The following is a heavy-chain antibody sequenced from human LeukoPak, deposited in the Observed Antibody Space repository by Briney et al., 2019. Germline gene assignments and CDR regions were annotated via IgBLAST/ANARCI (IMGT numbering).Heavy chain of an antibody. Sequence: GGSLRLSCAASGFTFSSYWMSWVRQAPGKRLEWVGNINQDGSEKYYVDSVKGRFTISRDNAKNSLYLQMNSLRAEDTAVYYCAITGSLRYFDYWGQGTLVTVSS. CDR2: INQDGSEK. D-gene: IGHD7-27*01. J-gene: IGHJ4*02. CDR1: GFTFSSYW. V-gene: IGHV3-7*01. CDR3: AITGSLRYFDY.